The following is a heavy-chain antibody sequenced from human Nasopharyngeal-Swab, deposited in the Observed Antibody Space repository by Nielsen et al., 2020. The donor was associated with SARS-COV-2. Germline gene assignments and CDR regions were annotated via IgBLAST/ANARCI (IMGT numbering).Heavy chain of an antibody. CDR1: GYTFTGYY. CDR3: ARSDLIAAADLDAFDI. D-gene: IGHD6-13*01. CDR2: INPNSCGT. V-gene: IGHV1-2*05. J-gene: IGHJ3*02. Sequence: ASVKVSCKASGYTFTGYYMHWVRQAPGQGLEWMGRINPNSCGTNYAQKFQGRVTMTRDTSISTAYMELSRLRSDDTVVYYCARSDLIAAADLDAFDIWGQGTMVTVSS.